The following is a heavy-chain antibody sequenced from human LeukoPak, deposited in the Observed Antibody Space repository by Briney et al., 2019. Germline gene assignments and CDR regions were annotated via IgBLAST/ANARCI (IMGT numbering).Heavy chain of an antibody. CDR3: ARDRRPSHYYYYDSSGYYQDDAFDI. CDR2: INPSGGST. D-gene: IGHD3-22*01. J-gene: IGHJ3*02. Sequence: ASVKVSCKASGYTFTSYYMHWVRQAPGQGLEWMGIINPSGGSTSYAQKFQGRVTMTRDTSTSTVYMELSSLRSEDTAVYYCARDRRPSHYYYYDSSGYYQDDAFDIWGQGTMVTVSS. CDR1: GYTFTSYY. V-gene: IGHV1-46*01.